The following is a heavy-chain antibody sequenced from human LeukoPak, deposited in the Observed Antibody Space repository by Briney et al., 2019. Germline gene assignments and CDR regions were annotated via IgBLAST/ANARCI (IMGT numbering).Heavy chain of an antibody. V-gene: IGHV3-7*04. CDR1: GFTFRSYW. Sequence: GGSLRLSCEASGFTFRSYWMTWVRQAPGKGLEWVANIKPDGGEKYYVDSVKGRFTISRDNAKNSLYLQLNSLRAEDTAVYYCARGYDFWREWGQGTLVTVSS. J-gene: IGHJ4*02. CDR3: ARGYDFWRE. CDR2: IKPDGGEK. D-gene: IGHD3-3*01.